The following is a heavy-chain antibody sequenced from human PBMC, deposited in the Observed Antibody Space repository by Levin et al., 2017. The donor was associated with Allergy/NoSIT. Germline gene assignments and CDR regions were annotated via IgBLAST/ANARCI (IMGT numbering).Heavy chain of an antibody. Sequence: ASVKVSCKASGYTFTSYGISWVRQAPGQGLEWMGWISAYNGNTNYAQKLQGRVTMTTDTSTSTAYMELRSLRSDDTAVYYCARDPSYYDFWSGYYSSRMDYYYGMDVWGQGTTVTVSS. J-gene: IGHJ6*02. CDR2: ISAYNGNT. D-gene: IGHD3-3*01. V-gene: IGHV1-18*01. CDR1: GYTFTSYG. CDR3: ARDPSYYDFWSGYYSSRMDYYYGMDV.